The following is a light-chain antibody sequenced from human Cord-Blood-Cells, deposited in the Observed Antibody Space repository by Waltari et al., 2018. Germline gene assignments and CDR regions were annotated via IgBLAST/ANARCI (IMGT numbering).Light chain of an antibody. CDR3: CSYAGRSTFVV. V-gene: IGLV2-23*03. J-gene: IGLJ2*01. CDR1: SRDVGSYNL. CDR2: EGS. Sequence: QSALTQPASVSGSPGQSITISCPGTSRDVGSYNLVSWYQQHPGKAPKLMIYEGSKRRSGVLNLCAGCKSSNTASLTISGLKAEDEADYYGCSYAGRSTFVVFGGGTKLTVL.